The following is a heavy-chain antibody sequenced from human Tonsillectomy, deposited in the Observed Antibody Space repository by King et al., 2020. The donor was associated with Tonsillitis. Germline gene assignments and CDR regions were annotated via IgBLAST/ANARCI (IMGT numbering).Heavy chain of an antibody. Sequence: VQLVESGGGLVQPGGSLRLSCAASGFTFSTYWMSWVRQAPGKGLEWVANIKQDGSETNYVYSVKGRFTISRDNTKNALYLQMNSLSPEDTAVYYCASLGNWGQGTLVTVSS. CDR2: IKQDGSET. V-gene: IGHV3-7*03. D-gene: IGHD7-27*01. CDR1: GFTFSTYW. CDR3: ASLGN. J-gene: IGHJ4*02.